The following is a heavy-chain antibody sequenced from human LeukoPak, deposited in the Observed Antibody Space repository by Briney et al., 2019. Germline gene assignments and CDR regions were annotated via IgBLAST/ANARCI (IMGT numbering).Heavy chain of an antibody. CDR1: GFTFGDYP. Sequence: GGSLRLSCITSGFTFGDYPMSWVRQAPGKGLEWVGFIRIKAYGGSTEYAASVKGRFTISRDDSKSFAYLQMNSLKTEDTAVYYCTRVKGQQPYYYYYMDVWGKGTTVTISS. J-gene: IGHJ6*03. D-gene: IGHD6-13*01. CDR2: IRIKAYGGST. CDR3: TRVKGQQPYYYYYMDV. V-gene: IGHV3-49*04.